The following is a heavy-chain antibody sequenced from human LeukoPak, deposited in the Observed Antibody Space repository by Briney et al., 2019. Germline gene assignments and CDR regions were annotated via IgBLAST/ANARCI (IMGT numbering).Heavy chain of an antibody. CDR1: GFTFTIFG. CDR2: IDARSGIT. V-gene: IGHV3-48*01. CDR3: ARTYDFGRGPPGDAFDN. Sequence: GGSLRLSCTASGFTFTIFGLNWVRQAPGKGPEWVSYIDARSGITYYADSVQGRFTISRDDARESVFLQMDGLRVDDTAVYYCARTYDFGRGPPGDAFDNWGPGTWVIVSA. J-gene: IGHJ3*02. D-gene: IGHD3-3*01.